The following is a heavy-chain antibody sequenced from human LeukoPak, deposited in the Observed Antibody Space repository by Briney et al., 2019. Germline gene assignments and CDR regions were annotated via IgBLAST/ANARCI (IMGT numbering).Heavy chain of an antibody. Sequence: SETLSLTCTVSGGSISSSHYYWGWIRQPPGKGLEWIGSIYYSGTTYYNPSLKSRVTISIHTSKNQFSLKLSSVTAADTAVYYCARYYYDSGSSRYYFDYWGQGTLVTVSS. V-gene: IGHV4-39*07. CDR2: IYYSGTT. CDR3: ARYYYDSGSSRYYFDY. J-gene: IGHJ4*02. CDR1: GGSISSSHYY. D-gene: IGHD3-10*01.